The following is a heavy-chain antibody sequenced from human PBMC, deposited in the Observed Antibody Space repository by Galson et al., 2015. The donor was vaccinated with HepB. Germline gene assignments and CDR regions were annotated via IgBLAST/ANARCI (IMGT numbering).Heavy chain of an antibody. CDR3: ARGEDIVVVPAAQTRDYYYYGMDV. CDR2: IIPIFGTA. J-gene: IGHJ6*02. Sequence: SVKVSCKASGGTFSSYAISWVRQAPGQGLEWMGGIIPIFGTANYAQKFQGRVTITADESTSTAYMELSSLRSEDTAVYYCARGEDIVVVPAAQTRDYYYYGMDVWGQGTTVTVSS. D-gene: IGHD2-2*01. CDR1: GGTFSSYA. V-gene: IGHV1-69*13.